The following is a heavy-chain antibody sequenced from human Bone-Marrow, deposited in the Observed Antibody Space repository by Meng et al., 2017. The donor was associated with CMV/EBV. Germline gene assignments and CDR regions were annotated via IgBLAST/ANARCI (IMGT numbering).Heavy chain of an antibody. D-gene: IGHD6-19*01. J-gene: IGHJ4*02. CDR2: IYHSGST. CDR1: GGSISSYY. Sequence: GSLRLSCTVSGGSISSYYWSWIRQPPGKGLEWIGSIYHSGSTYYNPSLKSRVTISVDTSKNQFSLKLSSVTAADTAVYYCARAHSSGWLREYYFDYWGQGTLVTVSS. CDR3: ARAHSSGWLREYYFDY. V-gene: IGHV4-38-2*02.